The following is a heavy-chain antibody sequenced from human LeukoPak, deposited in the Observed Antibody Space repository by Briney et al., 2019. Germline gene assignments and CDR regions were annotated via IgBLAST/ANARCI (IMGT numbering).Heavy chain of an antibody. CDR2: ITGSGGST. D-gene: IGHD3-9*01. CDR1: GFTFSNYA. V-gene: IGHV3-23*01. CDR3: AKWGDYDVFTGYYDADY. Sequence: PGASLRLSCAASGFTFSNYAMSWVRQAPGKGLEWVSAITGSGGSTYYANSVKDRFTISRDNSKNTLYLQMNSLRAEDTAIYSCAKWGDYDVFTGYYDADYWGQGTLVTVSS. J-gene: IGHJ4*02.